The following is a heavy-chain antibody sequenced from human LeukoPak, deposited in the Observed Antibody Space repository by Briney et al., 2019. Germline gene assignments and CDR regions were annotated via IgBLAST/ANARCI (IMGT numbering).Heavy chain of an antibody. CDR3: ARHGHNGNDFDY. CDR1: GFTFSDHW. J-gene: IGHJ4*02. Sequence: GSLRLSCAGSGFTFSDHWMTWVRQAPGKGLEWLANIKEDGSHKNYVDSVKGRFTISRDNAENSVYLQINSLRVEDTAVYYCARHGHNGNDFDYWGQRTLVTVSS. D-gene: IGHD1-1*01. CDR2: IKEDGSHK. V-gene: IGHV3-7*01.